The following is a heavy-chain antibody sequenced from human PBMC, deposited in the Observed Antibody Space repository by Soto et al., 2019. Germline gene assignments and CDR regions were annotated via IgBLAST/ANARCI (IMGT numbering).Heavy chain of an antibody. D-gene: IGHD5-18*01. V-gene: IGHV3-73*01. J-gene: IGHJ6*02. Sequence: GGSLRLSCAASGFTFSGSAMHWVRQASWKGLEWVGRIRSKANSYATAYAASVKGRFTISRDDSKNTAYLQMNSLKTEDTAVYYCTRLGYSYGYGYYYGMDVWGQGTTVTVSS. CDR2: IRSKANSYAT. CDR3: TRLGYSYGYGYYYGMDV. CDR1: GFTFSGSA.